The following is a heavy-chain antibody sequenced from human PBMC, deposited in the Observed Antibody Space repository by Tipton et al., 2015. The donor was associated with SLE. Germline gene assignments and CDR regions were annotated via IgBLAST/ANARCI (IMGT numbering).Heavy chain of an antibody. CDR3: SGWYYYESSSYFPETLWD. D-gene: IGHD3-22*01. Sequence: QLVQSGGGVVQPGRSLRLSCAASGFTFGVYAMTWFRQAPGKGLEWVGLIRSKAFGGTTEYAASVKGRFTISRDDSKSIAYLQMNSLKTEDTAVYYCSGWYYYESSSYFPETLWDWGQGTLVTVSS. J-gene: IGHJ4*02. CDR2: IRSKAFGGTT. V-gene: IGHV3-49*03. CDR1: GFTFGVYA.